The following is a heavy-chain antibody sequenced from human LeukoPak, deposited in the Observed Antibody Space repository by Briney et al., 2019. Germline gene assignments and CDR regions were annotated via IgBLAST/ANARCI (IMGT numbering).Heavy chain of an antibody. V-gene: IGHV3-30-3*02. D-gene: IGHD3-9*01. Sequence: GGSLRLSCAASGFTFSSYAMHWVRQAPGKGLEWVAVISYDGSNKYYADSVKGRFTISRDNSKNTLYLQMNSLRAEDTAVYYCAKSEARGDYYDILTEQFDPWGQGTLVTVSS. CDR2: ISYDGSNK. J-gene: IGHJ5*02. CDR1: GFTFSSYA. CDR3: AKSEARGDYYDILTEQFDP.